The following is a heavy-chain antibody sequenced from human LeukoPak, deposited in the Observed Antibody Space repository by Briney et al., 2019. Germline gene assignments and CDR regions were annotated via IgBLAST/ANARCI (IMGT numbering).Heavy chain of an antibody. J-gene: IGHJ4*02. V-gene: IGHV3-30-3*01. D-gene: IGHD2-2*01. CDR1: GFTFSSYA. CDR3: ARDRLRSSTSCYYNY. Sequence: QTGRSLRLSCAASGFTFSSYAMHWVRQAPGKGLEWVAVISYDGSNKYYADSVKGRFTISRDNSKNTLYLQMNSLRAEDTAVYYCARDRLRSSTSCYYNYRGQGTLVTVS. CDR2: ISYDGSNK.